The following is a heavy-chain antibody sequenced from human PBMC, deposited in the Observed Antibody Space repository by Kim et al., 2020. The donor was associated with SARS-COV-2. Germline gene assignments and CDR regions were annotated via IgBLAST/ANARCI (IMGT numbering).Heavy chain of an antibody. D-gene: IGHD3-22*01. CDR2: ISWNSGSI. CDR1: GFTFDDYA. CDR3: AKDILAMRLLLRGEAFDI. J-gene: IGHJ3*02. Sequence: GGSLRLSCAASGFTFDDYAMHWVRQAPGKGLEWVSGISWNSGSIGYADSVKGRFTISRDNAKNSLYLQMNSLRAEDTALYYCAKDILAMRLLLRGEAFDIWGQGTLVTVSS. V-gene: IGHV3-9*01.